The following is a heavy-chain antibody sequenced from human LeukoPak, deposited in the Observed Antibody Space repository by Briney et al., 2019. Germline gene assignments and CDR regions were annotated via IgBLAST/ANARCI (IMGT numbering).Heavy chain of an antibody. J-gene: IGHJ4*02. CDR3: ARPSPSGDHYFDF. CDR1: GYTFTTYW. CDR2: IYPGDSDT. D-gene: IGHD2-21*02. Sequence: GESLKISCKGSGYTFTTYWIGWVRQMPGKGLEWMGIIYPGDSDTRYSPSFQGQVTISADKSISTAYLQWNSLKASDTAMYFCARPSPSGDHYFDFWGQGTLVTVSS. V-gene: IGHV5-51*01.